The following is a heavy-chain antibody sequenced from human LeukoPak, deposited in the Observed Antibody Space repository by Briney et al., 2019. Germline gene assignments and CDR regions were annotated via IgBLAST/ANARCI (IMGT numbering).Heavy chain of an antibody. Sequence: ASVKVSCKASGYTFTDYYVRWVRLVPGQGLEWMGRISPNSGATNYAEKFRGSVTMARDTSINTVYMEMSSLRSDDTAVYYCARDLWGWGSDYLDYWGQGTLVTVSS. CDR1: GYTFTDYY. J-gene: IGHJ4*02. CDR2: ISPNSGAT. D-gene: IGHD4/OR15-4a*01. CDR3: ARDLWGWGSDYLDY. V-gene: IGHV1-2*06.